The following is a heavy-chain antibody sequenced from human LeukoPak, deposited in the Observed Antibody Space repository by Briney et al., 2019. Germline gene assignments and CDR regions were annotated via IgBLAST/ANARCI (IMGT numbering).Heavy chain of an antibody. V-gene: IGHV3-53*01. D-gene: IGHD5-18*01. Sequence: PGGSLRLSCAAPGFTVSTNYMSWVRQAPGKGLEWVSGIYSAGYTSYADSVKGRFTISRDNSKNTLYLQMNSLRAEDTAVYYCAKEDTAMPTPYYFDYWGQGTLVTVSS. CDR2: IYSAGYT. J-gene: IGHJ4*02. CDR1: GFTVSTNY. CDR3: AKEDTAMPTPYYFDY.